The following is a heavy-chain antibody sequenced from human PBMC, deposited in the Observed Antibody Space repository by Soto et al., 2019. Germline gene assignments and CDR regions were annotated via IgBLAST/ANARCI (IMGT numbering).Heavy chain of an antibody. J-gene: IGHJ6*02. CDR2: IYHSGNT. Sequence: QVQLQESGPGLVKPSGTLSLTCAVSGGSISSTNWWSWVRQPPGKGLEWIGQIYHSGNTNYNPSLQSRVTISVDKSNNQFSLKLSSVTVADTAVYYCAGAGRGDCSGGSCYSGLYGMDVWGQGTTVTVSS. V-gene: IGHV4-4*02. D-gene: IGHD2-15*01. CDR3: AGAGRGDCSGGSCYSGLYGMDV. CDR1: GGSISSTNW.